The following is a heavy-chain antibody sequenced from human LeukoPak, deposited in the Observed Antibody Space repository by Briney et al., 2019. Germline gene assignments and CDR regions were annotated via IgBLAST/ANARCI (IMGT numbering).Heavy chain of an antibody. V-gene: IGHV1-69*05. CDR2: IIPIFGTA. CDR1: GGTFISYA. J-gene: IGHJ6*03. D-gene: IGHD3-10*01. Sequence: SVKVSCKASGGTFISYAISWVRQAPGQGLEWMGRIIPIFGTANYAQKFQGRVTITTDESTSTAYMELSSLRSEDMAVYYCARDGGSGSTYYMDVWGKGTTVTVSS. CDR3: ARDGGSGSTYYMDV.